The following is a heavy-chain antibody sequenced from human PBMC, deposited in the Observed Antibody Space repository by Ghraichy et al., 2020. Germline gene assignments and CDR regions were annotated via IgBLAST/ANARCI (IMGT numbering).Heavy chain of an antibody. Sequence: ASVKVSCKASGYTFTGYYMHWVRQAPGQGLEWMGWINPNSGGTNYAQKFQGRVTMTRDTSISTAYMELSRLRSDDTAVYYCARDPPYFTIFGVDLSYYFDYWGQGTLVTVSS. V-gene: IGHV1-2*02. CDR3: ARDPPYFTIFGVDLSYYFDY. J-gene: IGHJ4*02. CDR2: INPNSGGT. D-gene: IGHD3-3*01. CDR1: GYTFTGYY.